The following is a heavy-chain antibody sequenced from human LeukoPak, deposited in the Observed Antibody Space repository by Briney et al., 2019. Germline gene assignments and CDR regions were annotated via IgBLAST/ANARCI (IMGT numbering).Heavy chain of an antibody. J-gene: IGHJ6*02. Sequence: GESLKISCKGSGYSFTSYWIGWVRQMPGKGLEWMGIIYPGDSDTRYSPSFQGQVTISADKSISTAYLQWSSLKASDTAMYYCARQEIAGATNYYGMDVWGQGTTVTVSS. V-gene: IGHV5-51*01. CDR3: ARQEIAGATNYYGMDV. CDR2: IYPGDSDT. CDR1: GYSFTSYW. D-gene: IGHD1-26*01.